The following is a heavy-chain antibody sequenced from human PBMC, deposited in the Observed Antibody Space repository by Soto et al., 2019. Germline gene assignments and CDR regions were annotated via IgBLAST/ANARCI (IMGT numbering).Heavy chain of an antibody. CDR3: ARRPRYSNYVDY. V-gene: IGHV2-5*01. CDR1: GFSLSTDGVG. D-gene: IGHD4-4*01. CDR2: IYWNDDK. Sequence: SGPTRVNATQTLTLTCTFSGFSLSTDGVGVGWIRQPPGKALEWLALIYWNDDKRYSPFLKSRLTIAKDTSKNQVVLTMTNVDPADTATYYCARRPRYSNYVDYWGQGTLVTVSS. J-gene: IGHJ4*02.